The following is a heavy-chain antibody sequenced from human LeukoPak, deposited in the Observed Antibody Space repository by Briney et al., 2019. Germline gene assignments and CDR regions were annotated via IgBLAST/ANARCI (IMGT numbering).Heavy chain of an antibody. Sequence: GGSLRLSCAASGFTFSSYGMSWVRQAPGKGLEWVSVISGSGDRTYYADSVKGRFTISRDNSKNTLYLQMNSLRAEDTAVYYCAKIQVQLERRDAFDIWGQGTMVTVSS. J-gene: IGHJ3*02. CDR2: ISGSGDRT. V-gene: IGHV3-23*01. CDR1: GFTFSSYG. D-gene: IGHD1-1*01. CDR3: AKIQVQLERRDAFDI.